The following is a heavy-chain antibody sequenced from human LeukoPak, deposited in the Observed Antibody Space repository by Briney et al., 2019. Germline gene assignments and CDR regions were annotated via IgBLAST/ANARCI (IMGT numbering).Heavy chain of an antibody. CDR2: ISSSGSTI. D-gene: IGHD5-18*01. J-gene: IGHJ4*02. CDR1: GFTFSSYE. V-gene: IGHV3-48*03. Sequence: GGSLRLSCAASGFTFSSYEMHWVRQAPGKGLEWISYISSSGSTIYYADSVKGRFTISRDNGKNSLYLQMNSLRAEDTAVYYCARVHYNTAMVDIDYWGQGTLVAVSS. CDR3: ARVHYNTAMVDIDY.